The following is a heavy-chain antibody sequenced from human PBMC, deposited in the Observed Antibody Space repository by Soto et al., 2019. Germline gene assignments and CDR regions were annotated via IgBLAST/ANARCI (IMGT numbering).Heavy chain of an antibody. Sequence: QVQLVQSGAEVKKPGSSVKVSCKASGGTFSSYAISWVRQAPGQGLEWMGGIIPIFGTANYAQKFQGRVTITADESTSTANKELSSLRSEDTAVYYCARDQHPEWLLLGSHAFDIWGQGTMVTVSS. CDR3: ARDQHPEWLLLGSHAFDI. J-gene: IGHJ3*02. CDR1: GGTFSSYA. V-gene: IGHV1-69*01. CDR2: IIPIFGTA. D-gene: IGHD3-22*01.